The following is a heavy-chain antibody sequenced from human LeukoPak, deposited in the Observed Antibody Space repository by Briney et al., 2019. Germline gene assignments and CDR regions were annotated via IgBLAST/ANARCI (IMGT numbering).Heavy chain of an antibody. V-gene: IGHV3-23*01. Sequence: GGSLRLSCAASGFTFSSYAMSWVRQAPEKGLEWVSTISGSGGGTYYADSVKGRFTISRDDSKNTLHLQMNSLRAEDTAVYYCAKDLGRYRNNYFDYWGQGTLVTVSS. CDR3: AKDLGRYRNNYFDY. CDR2: ISGSGGGT. J-gene: IGHJ4*02. D-gene: IGHD1-26*01. CDR1: GFTFSSYA.